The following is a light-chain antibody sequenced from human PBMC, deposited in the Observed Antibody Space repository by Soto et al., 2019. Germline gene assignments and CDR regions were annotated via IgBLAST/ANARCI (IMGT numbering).Light chain of an antibody. CDR1: SSDVGGYNY. CDR2: EVS. V-gene: IGLV2-14*01. CDR3: SLYTTTVV. J-gene: IGLJ2*01. Sequence: QSALTQPASVSGSPGQSITISCTGTSSDVGGYNYVSWYQQHPGKAPKLMIYEVSNRPSGVSTRFSGSRSGNTASLTISGLQAEDEADYYCSLYTTTVVFGGGTKLTVL.